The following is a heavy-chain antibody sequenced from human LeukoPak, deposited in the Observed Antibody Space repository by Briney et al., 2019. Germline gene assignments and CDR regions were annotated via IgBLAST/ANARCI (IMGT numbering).Heavy chain of an antibody. D-gene: IGHD2-21*01. Sequence: PGGSLRLSCAASGFTFTTYWMHWVRQVQGKGLVWVSRINTDGSSASYADSVKGRFTISRDTAKNTLYLQMNSLRAEDTAVYYCARGDYAFDIWGQGTMVTVSS. CDR1: GFTFTTYW. J-gene: IGHJ3*02. CDR3: ARGDYAFDI. V-gene: IGHV3-74*01. CDR2: INTDGSSA.